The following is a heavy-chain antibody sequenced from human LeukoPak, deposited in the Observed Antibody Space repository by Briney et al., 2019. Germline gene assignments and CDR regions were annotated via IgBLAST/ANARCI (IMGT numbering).Heavy chain of an antibody. J-gene: IGHJ6*02. CDR1: GYTFTGYY. Sequence: ASVKVSCKASGYTFTGYYMHWVRQAPGQGLECMGWINPNIGGTNYAQKFQGRVTMTRDTSISTAYMELSRLRSDDTAVYYCATPFIAAAGFYYYYGMDVWGQGTTVTVSS. V-gene: IGHV1-2*02. CDR2: INPNIGGT. CDR3: ATPFIAAAGFYYYYGMDV. D-gene: IGHD6-13*01.